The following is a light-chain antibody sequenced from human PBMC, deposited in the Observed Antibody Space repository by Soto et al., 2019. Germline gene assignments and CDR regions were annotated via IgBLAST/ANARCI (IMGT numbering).Light chain of an antibody. CDR3: QQYGLSPYS. V-gene: IGKV3-20*01. CDR1: ETVTSKF. CDR2: GAS. Sequence: EIVLTQSPGTLSLSPGETATLSCEASETVTSKFLAWYQQKPGQAPRLLIYGASNRASGISDRFSGSGSGTDFTLTIFSLEPEYFAVYYCQQYGLSPYSFGQGTKVE. J-gene: IGKJ2*01.